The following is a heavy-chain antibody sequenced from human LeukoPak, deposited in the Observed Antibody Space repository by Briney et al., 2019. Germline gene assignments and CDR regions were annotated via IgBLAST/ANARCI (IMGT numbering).Heavy chain of an antibody. Sequence: SETLSLTCTVSGGSISSYYWSWIRQPPGKGLEWIGYIYYSGSTNYNPSLKSRVTISVDTSKNQFSLKLSSVTAADTAVYYCARGCSSTSCYTWEGEDYWGQGTLVTVSS. D-gene: IGHD2-2*02. V-gene: IGHV4-59*08. J-gene: IGHJ4*02. CDR2: IYYSGST. CDR3: ARGCSSTSCYTWEGEDY. CDR1: GGSISSYY.